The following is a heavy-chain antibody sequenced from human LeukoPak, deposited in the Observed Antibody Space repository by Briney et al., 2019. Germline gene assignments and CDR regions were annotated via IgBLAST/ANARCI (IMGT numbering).Heavy chain of an antibody. D-gene: IGHD6-13*01. CDR2: IYTSGST. J-gene: IGHJ6*03. CDR1: GGSISSSSYY. CDR3: ARVVPSPIAAAGTSPYYYYYYMDV. Sequence: SETLSLTCTVSGGSISSSSYYWSWIRQPAGKGLEWIGRIYTSGSTNYNPSLKSRVTISVDTSKNQFSLKLSSVTAADTAVYHCARVVPSPIAAAGTSPYYYYYYMDVWGKGTTVTISS. V-gene: IGHV4-61*02.